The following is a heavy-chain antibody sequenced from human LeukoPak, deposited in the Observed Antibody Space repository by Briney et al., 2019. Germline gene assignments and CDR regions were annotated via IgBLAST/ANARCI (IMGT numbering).Heavy chain of an antibody. CDR3: ARLKYGDYGLYYFDY. V-gene: IGHV4-59*08. CDR1: GGSISSYY. Sequence: PSETLSLTCTVSGGSISSYYWCWIRQPPVKGLESIGYIYYSNTNYNPSLKSRVTISVDKSKKQFSLKLSSVNDADTAVYYCARLKYGDYGLYYFDYWGQGTLVTVSS. J-gene: IGHJ4*02. D-gene: IGHD4-17*01. CDR2: IYYSNT.